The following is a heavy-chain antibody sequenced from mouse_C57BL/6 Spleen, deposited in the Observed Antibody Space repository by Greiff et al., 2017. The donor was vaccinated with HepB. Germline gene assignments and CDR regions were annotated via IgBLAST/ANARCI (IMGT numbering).Heavy chain of an antibody. CDR1: GYSITSGYY. CDR3: ARDWDEGYFDV. D-gene: IGHD4-1*01. V-gene: IGHV3-6*01. J-gene: IGHJ1*03. CDR2: ISYDGSN. Sequence: EVQLVESGPGLVKPSQSLSLTCSVTGYSITSGYYWNWIRQFPGNKLEWMGYISYDGSNNYNPSLKNRISITRDTSKNQFFLKLNSVTTEDTATYYCARDWDEGYFDVWGTGTTVTVSS.